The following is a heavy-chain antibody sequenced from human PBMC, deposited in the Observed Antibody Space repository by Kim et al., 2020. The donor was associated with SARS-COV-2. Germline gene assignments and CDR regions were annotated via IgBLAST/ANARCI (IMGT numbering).Heavy chain of an antibody. CDR1: GFTFSSYS. J-gene: IGHJ3*02. Sequence: GGSLRLSCAASGFTFSSYSMNWVRQAPGKGLEWISYISSSSTTIYYADSVKGRFTVSRDNAKNSLYLQMNSLSDEDTAIYYCARDRRYSSGYDAFDIWGQGTTVIVSS. CDR2: ISSSSTTI. D-gene: IGHD6-19*01. CDR3: ARDRRYSSGYDAFDI. V-gene: IGHV3-48*02.